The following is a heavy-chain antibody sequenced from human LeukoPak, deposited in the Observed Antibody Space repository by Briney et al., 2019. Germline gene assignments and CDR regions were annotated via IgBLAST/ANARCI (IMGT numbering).Heavy chain of an antibody. CDR2: ISYDGRDK. V-gene: IGHV3-30*03. D-gene: IGHD2-21*01. Sequence: GKSLRLSCAASGFNFASYAMYWVRQAPGRGLEWVAYISYDGRDKCYVDSVKGRFFISKDSSMSTLYLDMNSLRPEDTALYYCVRDLYSRSPYFDVWGQGTLVTVSS. J-gene: IGHJ4*02. CDR1: GFNFASYA. CDR3: VRDLYSRSPYFDV.